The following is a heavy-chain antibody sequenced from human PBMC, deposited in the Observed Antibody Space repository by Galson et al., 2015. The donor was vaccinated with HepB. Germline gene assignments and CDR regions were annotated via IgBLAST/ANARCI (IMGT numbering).Heavy chain of an antibody. J-gene: IGHJ6*02. V-gene: IGHV1-2*04. CDR1: GYTFTGYY. CDR2: INPNSGGT. CDR3: ARAVEAGTMDV. Sequence: SVKVSCKASGYTFTGYYMHWVRQAPGQGLEWMGWINPNSGGTNYAQKFQGWVTMNRDTSISTAYMELSRLRSDDTAVYYCARAVEAGTMDVWGQWTTVTVSS. D-gene: IGHD6-19*01.